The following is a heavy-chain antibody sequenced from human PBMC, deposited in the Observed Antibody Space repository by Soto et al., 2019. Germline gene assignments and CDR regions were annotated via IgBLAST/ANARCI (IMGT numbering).Heavy chain of an antibody. Sequence: EVHLVNSGGGLVQPGGSLRLSCAASGFTFNNYWMTWVRQAPGKGLEWVANIRQDGNEKFYVDSVRGRFTISRDNANNSLYFQIHNLGVEDTAVYYCAGWVGHGEDYWGQGALVTVSS. J-gene: IGHJ4*02. CDR3: AGWVGHGEDY. V-gene: IGHV3-7*01. D-gene: IGHD1-26*01. CDR1: GFTFNNYW. CDR2: IRQDGNEK.